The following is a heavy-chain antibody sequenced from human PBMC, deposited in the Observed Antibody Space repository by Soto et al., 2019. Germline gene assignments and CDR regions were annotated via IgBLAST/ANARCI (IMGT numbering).Heavy chain of an antibody. CDR3: ARVLYYGSGSYSPYGIDV. V-gene: IGHV1-69*01. D-gene: IGHD3-10*01. J-gene: IGHJ6*02. CDR1: GVSFNNNG. Sequence: QVQLVQSGAEVKKPGSSVKVSCKTSGVSFNNNGIGWVRQAPGHGLEWMGGVSPPFRTSNYARKFQGRIPITADASTGRVNMELSSLTSEDTAQYYCARVLYYGSGSYSPYGIDVWGQGTTVTVSS. CDR2: VSPPFRTS.